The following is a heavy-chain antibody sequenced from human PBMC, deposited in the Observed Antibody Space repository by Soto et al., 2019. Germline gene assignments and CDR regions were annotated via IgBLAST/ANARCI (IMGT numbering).Heavy chain of an antibody. CDR3: AKNLHSYSRKSALDY. V-gene: IGHV3-30*18. Sequence: PGGSLRLSCAASGFTFSSYGMHWVRQAPGKGLEWVAVISYDGSNKYYADSAKGRFTISRDNSKNTLYLQMNSLRAEDTAVYYCAKNLHSYSRKSALDYWGQGTLVTVSS. J-gene: IGHJ4*02. CDR2: ISYDGSNK. D-gene: IGHD6-13*01. CDR1: GFTFSSYG.